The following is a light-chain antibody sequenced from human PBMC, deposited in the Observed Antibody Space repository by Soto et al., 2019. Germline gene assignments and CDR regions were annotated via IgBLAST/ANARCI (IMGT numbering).Light chain of an antibody. V-gene: IGKV3-15*01. CDR1: QSVSNN. J-gene: IGKJ4*01. CDR3: QQYNNWPLT. CDR2: GAS. Sequence: EIVMTQSPATLSVSPGERATLSCRASQSVSNNLAWYQQKAGQAPRLLIYGASTRATGIPARFSGSGSGTEFTLTIGSLQSEDFAVYSCQQYNNWPLTFGGGTKVEIK.